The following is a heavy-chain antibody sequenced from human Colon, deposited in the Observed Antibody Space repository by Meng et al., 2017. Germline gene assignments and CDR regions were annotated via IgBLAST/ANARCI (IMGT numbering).Heavy chain of an antibody. Sequence: SETLSLTCTVSGGSISSGSYYWSWIRPPAGKGLEWIGRIYTSGSTNYNPSLKSRVTISVDTSKNQYTLKLSSVTAADTAVYYCARCSYCSGGSCYYGDWFDPWGQGNQV. J-gene: IGHJ5*01. CDR1: GGSISSGSYY. D-gene: IGHD2-15*01. CDR2: IYTSGST. V-gene: IGHV4-61*02. CDR3: ARCSYCSGGSCYYGDWFDP.